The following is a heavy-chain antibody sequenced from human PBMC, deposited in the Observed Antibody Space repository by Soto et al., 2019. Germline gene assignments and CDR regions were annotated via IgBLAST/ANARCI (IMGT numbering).Heavy chain of an antibody. CDR2: IYYSGST. CDR3: ASLEQQWLAKPLYYFDY. CDR1: GGSISSSSYY. J-gene: IGHJ4*02. V-gene: IGHV4-39*01. Sequence: SETLSLTCTVSGGSISSSSYYWGWIRQPPGKGLEWIGSIYYSGSTYYNPSLKSRVTISVNTSKNQFFLKLSSVTAADTAVYYCASLEQQWLAKPLYYFDYWGQGTLVTVSS. D-gene: IGHD6-19*01.